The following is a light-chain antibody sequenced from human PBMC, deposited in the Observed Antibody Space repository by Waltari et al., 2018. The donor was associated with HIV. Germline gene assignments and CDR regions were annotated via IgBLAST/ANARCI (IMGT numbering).Light chain of an antibody. CDR2: GAS. Sequence: EIVMTQSPATLSVSPGERVTLSCRASQSVSSNLAWYQQKPGQAPRLLISGASTRSTGVPARFSGSGSGTEFTLTISSLQSGDFAIYYCQQYNDWPLTFGGGTKVEIK. CDR1: QSVSSN. J-gene: IGKJ4*01. V-gene: IGKV3-15*01. CDR3: QQYNDWPLT.